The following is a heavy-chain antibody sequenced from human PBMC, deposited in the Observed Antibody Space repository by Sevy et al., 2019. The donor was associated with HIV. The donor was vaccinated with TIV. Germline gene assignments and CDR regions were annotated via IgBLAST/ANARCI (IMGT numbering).Heavy chain of an antibody. CDR2: ISSSSSYI. V-gene: IGHV3-21*01. D-gene: IGHD6-13*01. J-gene: IGHJ2*01. CDR3: ARGTIAAVPFDWYFDL. CDR1: GFTFSSYS. Sequence: GGSLRLSCAASGFTFSSYSMNWVRQAPGKGLEWVSSISSSSSYIYYADSVKGRFTISRDNAKNSLYLQMNSLRAEDTAVYYWARGTIAAVPFDWYFDLWGRGTLVTVSS.